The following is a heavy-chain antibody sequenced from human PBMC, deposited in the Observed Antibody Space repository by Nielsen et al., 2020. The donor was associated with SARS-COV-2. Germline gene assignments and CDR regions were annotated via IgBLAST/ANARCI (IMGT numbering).Heavy chain of an antibody. Sequence: SVKVSCKAAGGTLSSYANSWVRQAPGQELEWMGGIIPIFGTANYAPKFQGRVTITADESTSTAYMELSNLRSEDTAVYYCARDGGHSYEYWGQGTLVTVSS. CDR2: IIPIFGTA. CDR3: ARDGGHSYEY. V-gene: IGHV1-69*13. J-gene: IGHJ4*02. D-gene: IGHD5-18*01. CDR1: GGTLSSYA.